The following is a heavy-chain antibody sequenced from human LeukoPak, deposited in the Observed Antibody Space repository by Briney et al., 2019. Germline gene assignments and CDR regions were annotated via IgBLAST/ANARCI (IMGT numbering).Heavy chain of an antibody. Sequence: PSETLSLTCAVSSGSISSGGYSWSWIRQPPGKGLEWIGYIYHSGSTYYNPSLKSRVTISVDRSKNQFSLKLSSVTAADTAVYYCARTYYDFWSGYSPRGVLPPYFDYWGQGTLVTVSS. CDR2: IYHSGST. D-gene: IGHD3-3*01. J-gene: IGHJ4*02. CDR3: ARTYYDFWSGYSPRGVLPPYFDY. CDR1: SGSISSGGYS. V-gene: IGHV4-30-2*01.